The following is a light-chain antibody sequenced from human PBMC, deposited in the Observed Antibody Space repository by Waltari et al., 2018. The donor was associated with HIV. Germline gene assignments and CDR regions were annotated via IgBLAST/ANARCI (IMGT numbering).Light chain of an antibody. CDR2: EGS. Sequence: QSPLTQPASVSGSPGQSIPISCTGTSRDVGGYNLVSWYQQHPGKAPKLMSYEGSKRPSGVSNRFSGSKSGNTASLTISGLQAEDEADYYCCSYAGSSTSWVFGGGTKLTVL. CDR3: CSYAGSSTSWV. V-gene: IGLV2-23*01. CDR1: SRDVGGYNL. J-gene: IGLJ3*02.